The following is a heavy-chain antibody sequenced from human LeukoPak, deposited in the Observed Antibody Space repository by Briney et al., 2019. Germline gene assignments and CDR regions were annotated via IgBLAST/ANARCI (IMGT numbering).Heavy chain of an antibody. CDR1: GGSISSYY. CDR2: IYYSGST. J-gene: IGHJ6*02. CDR3: ARDYPYRGMDV. Sequence: SETLSLTCTVSGGSISSYYWSWIRQPPGKGLEWIGYIYYSGSTNYNPSLKSRVTISVDTSKNQFSLKLSSVTAADTAVYYCARDYPYRGMDVWGQGTTVTVSS. D-gene: IGHD3-16*02. V-gene: IGHV4-59*01.